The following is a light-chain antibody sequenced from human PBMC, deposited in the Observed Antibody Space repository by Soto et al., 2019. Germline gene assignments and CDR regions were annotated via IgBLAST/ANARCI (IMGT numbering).Light chain of an antibody. Sequence: QSVLTQPPSASGTPGQRVTISYSGSSSNIGSNTVNWYQQLPGTAPKLLIFNNNQRPSGVPDRFSGSKSGTSASLAISGLQSEDEADYSCAAWDDSLTGWLFGGGTKLTVL. J-gene: IGLJ3*02. CDR3: AAWDDSLTGWL. CDR1: SSNIGSNT. CDR2: NNN. V-gene: IGLV1-44*01.